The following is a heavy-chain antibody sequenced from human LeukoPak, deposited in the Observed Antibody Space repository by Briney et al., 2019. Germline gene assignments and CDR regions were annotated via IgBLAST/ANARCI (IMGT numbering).Heavy chain of an antibody. J-gene: IGHJ6*02. Sequence: ASVKVSCKASGYTFISYGISWVRQAPGQGLEWMGWISAYNGNTNYAQKLQGRVTMTTDTSTSTAYMELRSLRSDDTAVYYCARVGVSDVDIVVVPAASEDYYYYGMDVWGQGTTVTVSS. CDR2: ISAYNGNT. CDR3: ARVGVSDVDIVVVPAASEDYYYYGMDV. D-gene: IGHD2-2*01. V-gene: IGHV1-18*01. CDR1: GYTFISYG.